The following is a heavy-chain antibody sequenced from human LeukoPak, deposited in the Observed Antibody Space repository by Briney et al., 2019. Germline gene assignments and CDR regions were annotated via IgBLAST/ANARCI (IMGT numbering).Heavy chain of an antibody. CDR2: IYYSKNT. CDR1: GGSISSSSAY. D-gene: IGHD5-18*01. J-gene: IGHJ4*02. V-gene: IGHV4-39*01. CDR3: VSPRGFSYGYFDY. Sequence: SETLSLTCTVSGGSISSSSAYWGWIRQPPGKGLEWIGRIYYSKNTYYNPSLKRRVTISADTSKNQFSVTLGSVSATDTAVYYCVSPRGFSYGYFDYWGQGTLVTVSS.